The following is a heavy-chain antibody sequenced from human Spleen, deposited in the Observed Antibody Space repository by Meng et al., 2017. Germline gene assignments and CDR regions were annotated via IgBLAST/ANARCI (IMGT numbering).Heavy chain of an antibody. Sequence: SETLSLTCTVSGGSISSYYWSWIRQPPGKGLEWIGYIYYSGSTNYNPSLKSRVTISVDTSKNQFSLQLNSVAPEDTAVYYCARDWGSHVAARLSPRTHYYYGMDVWGQGTTVTVSS. CDR2: IYYSGST. CDR3: ARDWGSHVAARLSPRTHYYYGMDV. CDR1: GGSISSYY. J-gene: IGHJ6*02. D-gene: IGHD6-6*01. V-gene: IGHV4-59*12.